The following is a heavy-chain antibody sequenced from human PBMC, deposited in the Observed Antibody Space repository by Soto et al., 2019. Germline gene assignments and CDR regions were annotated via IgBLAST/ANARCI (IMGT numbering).Heavy chain of an antibody. CDR3: ARLQSGIVATNATDY. V-gene: IGHV3-30-3*01. Sequence: PGGSLRLSCAASGFTFSSYAMHWVRQAPGKGLEWVAVISYDGSNKYYADSVKGRFTISRDNSKNTLYLQMNSLRAEDTAVYYCARLQSGIVATNATDYWGQGTLVTVSS. D-gene: IGHD5-12*01. J-gene: IGHJ4*02. CDR2: ISYDGSNK. CDR1: GFTFSSYA.